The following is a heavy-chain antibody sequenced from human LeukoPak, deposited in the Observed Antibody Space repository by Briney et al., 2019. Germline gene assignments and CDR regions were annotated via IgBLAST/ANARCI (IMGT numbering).Heavy chain of an antibody. D-gene: IGHD3-10*01. J-gene: IGHJ3*02. CDR3: EMVRGVIIGAFDI. V-gene: IGHV3-30*02. CDR1: GFTFSSYG. CDR2: IRYDGSNK. Sequence: GGSLRLSCAASGFTFSSYGMHWVRQAPGKGLELVAFIRYDGSNKYYEDSVKGRFTISRDNSKNTLYLQMNSLRAEDTAVYYCEMVRGVIIGAFDIWGQGTMVTVSS.